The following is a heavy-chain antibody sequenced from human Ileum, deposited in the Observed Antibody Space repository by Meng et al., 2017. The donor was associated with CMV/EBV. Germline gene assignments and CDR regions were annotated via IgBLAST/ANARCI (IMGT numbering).Heavy chain of an antibody. V-gene: IGHV3-13*01. D-gene: IGHD2-2*01. CDR2: IGNAGDT. CDR3: ARGKGIVVVPIMGV. J-gene: IGHJ6*02. CDR1: GFTFPTSD. Sequence: GESLKISCAASGFTFPTSDMHWVRQAPGKGLEWVSSIGNAGDTYYADSVKGRFTISRDDAKNSLYLQMNSLRVGDTAVYFCARGKGIVVVPIMGVWGQGTTVTVSS.